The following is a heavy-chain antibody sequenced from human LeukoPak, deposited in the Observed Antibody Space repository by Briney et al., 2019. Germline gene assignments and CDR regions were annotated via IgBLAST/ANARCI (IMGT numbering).Heavy chain of an antibody. J-gene: IGHJ4*02. CDR1: GDSVSSNSAA. D-gene: IGHD6-19*01. V-gene: IGHV6-1*01. CDR3: VGSGSPLGDS. Sequence: SQTLSLTCAISGDSVSSNSAAWNWIRQSPSRGLEWLGRTYYRSKWYNDYAISVKSRITINPDTSKNQFSLQLNSVIPEDTAVYYWVGSGSPLGDSWGQGTLVTGSS. CDR2: TYYRSKWYN.